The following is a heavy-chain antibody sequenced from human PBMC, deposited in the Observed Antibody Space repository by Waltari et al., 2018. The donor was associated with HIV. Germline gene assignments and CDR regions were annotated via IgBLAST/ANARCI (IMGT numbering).Heavy chain of an antibody. Sequence: EVHLAESGGGLVQPGESLTMSCVVSGVPGSTGALTWVRQAPGKGLQWVSSIGGSDNSTHYADSVRDRFFISRDDSQNTLSLQMHSLTINDTAVYFCAHEAAVSAGPLDSWGQGIIVIVSS. CDR1: GVPGSTGA. D-gene: IGHD6-19*01. J-gene: IGHJ4*02. CDR3: AHEAAVSAGPLDS. V-gene: IGHV3-23*04. CDR2: IGGSDNST.